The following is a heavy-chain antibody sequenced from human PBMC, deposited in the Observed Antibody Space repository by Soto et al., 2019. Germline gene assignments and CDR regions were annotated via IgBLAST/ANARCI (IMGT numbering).Heavy chain of an antibody. J-gene: IGHJ3*02. D-gene: IGHD2-15*01. CDR3: ARGEGIVVVVAASESDAFDI. CDR1: GFTFSSYS. CDR2: ISSSSSTI. Sequence: GGSLRLSCAASGFTFSSYSMNWVRQAPGKGLEWVSYISSSSSTIYYADSVKGRFTISRDNAKNSLYLQMNSLSAEDTAVYYCARGEGIVVVVAASESDAFDIWGQGTMVTVSS. V-gene: IGHV3-48*04.